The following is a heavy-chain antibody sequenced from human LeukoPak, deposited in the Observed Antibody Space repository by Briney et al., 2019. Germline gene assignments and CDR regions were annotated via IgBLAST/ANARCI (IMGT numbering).Heavy chain of an antibody. CDR3: ASSYSSGWYYFDY. Sequence: LRLSCAASGFTFSSYAMSWVRQAPGKGLEWIGYIYYSGSTYYNPSLKSRVTLSVDTSKNQFSLKLSSVTAADTAVYYCASSYSSGWYYFDYWGQGTLVTVSS. CDR1: GFTFSSYA. V-gene: IGHV4-30-4*08. J-gene: IGHJ4*02. CDR2: IYYSGST. D-gene: IGHD6-19*01.